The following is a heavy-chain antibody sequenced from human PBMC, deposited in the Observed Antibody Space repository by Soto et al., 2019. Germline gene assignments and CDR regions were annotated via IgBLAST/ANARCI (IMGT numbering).Heavy chain of an antibody. CDR2: IDSGGST. D-gene: IGHD4-17*01. V-gene: IGHV3-66*01. J-gene: IGHJ6*02. Sequence: VPLVESGGGLVQPGGSLRLSCAASGFAVSTSYMNWVRQAPGKGLEWVSVIDSGGSTNNADSVKGRFTISTDVSKNTLFLQMNSLRAEDTAVYYCATILTTMTPEEHVYCGLDVWGQGTTVTVSS. CDR1: GFAVSTSY. CDR3: ATILTTMTPEEHVYCGLDV.